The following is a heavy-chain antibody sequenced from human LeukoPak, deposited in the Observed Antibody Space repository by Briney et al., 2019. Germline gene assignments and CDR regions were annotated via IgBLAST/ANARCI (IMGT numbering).Heavy chain of an antibody. Sequence: GGSLRLSCAASGFTFSSYAMHWVRQAPGKGLEWVAVISYDGSNKYYADSVKGRFTISRDNAKNSLYLQMNSLRAEDTAVYYCASRRGYCSSTSCYTGAFDIWGQGTMVTVSS. J-gene: IGHJ3*02. CDR3: ASRRGYCSSTSCYTGAFDI. D-gene: IGHD2-2*02. CDR2: ISYDGSNK. V-gene: IGHV3-30-3*01. CDR1: GFTFSSYA.